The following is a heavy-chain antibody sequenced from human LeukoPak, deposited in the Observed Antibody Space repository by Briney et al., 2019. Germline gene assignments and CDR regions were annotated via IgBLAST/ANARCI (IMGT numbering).Heavy chain of an antibody. CDR2: ISGSGDST. V-gene: IGHV3-23*01. J-gene: IGHJ4*02. Sequence: GGSLRLSCTASGFTFSSYAMSWVRQAPGQGLEWVSVISGSGDSTYYADSGKGRFTISRDSSKNSLYLKMNSLRVEDTAVYYCAKGASSSSAPLSGSHLFDYWGQGALVTVSS. CDR1: GFTFSSYA. CDR3: AKGASSSSAPLSGSHLFDY. D-gene: IGHD1-26*01.